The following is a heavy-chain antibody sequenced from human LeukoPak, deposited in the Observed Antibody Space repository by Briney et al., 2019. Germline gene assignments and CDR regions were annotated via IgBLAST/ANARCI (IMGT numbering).Heavy chain of an antibody. D-gene: IGHD6-13*01. CDR1: GGTFSSYA. CDR3: ARETAAAATDY. J-gene: IGHJ4*02. V-gene: IGHV1-69*13. Sequence: ASVKVSCKASGGTFSSYAISWVRQAPGQGLEWMGGIIPIFGTANYAQKFQGRVTITADESTTTAYMELSSLRSEDTAVYYCARETAAAATDYWGQGTLVTVSS. CDR2: IIPIFGTA.